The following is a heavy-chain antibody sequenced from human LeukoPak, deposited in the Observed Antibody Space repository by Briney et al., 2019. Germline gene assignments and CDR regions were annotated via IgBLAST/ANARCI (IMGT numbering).Heavy chain of an antibody. CDR3: ARESYDSSGYYFSYFDY. J-gene: IGHJ4*02. CDR1: GYTFTGYY. Sequence: ASVKVPCKASGYTFTGYYMHWVRQAPGQGLEWMGRINPNSGGTNYAQKFQGRVTMTRDTSISTAYMELSRLRSDDTAVYYCARESYDSSGYYFSYFDYWGQGTLVTVSS. V-gene: IGHV1-2*06. CDR2: INPNSGGT. D-gene: IGHD3-22*01.